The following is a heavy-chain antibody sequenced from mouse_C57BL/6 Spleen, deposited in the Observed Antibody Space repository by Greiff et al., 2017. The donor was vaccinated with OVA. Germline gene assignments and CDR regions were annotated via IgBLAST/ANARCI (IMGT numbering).Heavy chain of an antibody. CDR3: ARTRLTETGGDMDD. CDR2: IYPGSGST. J-gene: IGHJ4*01. CDR1: GYTFTSYW. V-gene: IGHV1-55*01. Sequence: VQLQQPGAELVKPGASVTMSCKASGYTFTSYWLTWVKQRPGPGLEWIGDIYPGSGSTNYNEQFKSKATLTVDTSDITAYMQLSSLTSEASAVYYGARTRLTETGGDMDDWGKGTSVTVSS. D-gene: IGHD4-1*01.